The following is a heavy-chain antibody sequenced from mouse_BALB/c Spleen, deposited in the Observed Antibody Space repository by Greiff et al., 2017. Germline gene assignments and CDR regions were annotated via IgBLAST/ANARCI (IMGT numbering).Heavy chain of an antibody. CDR3: ASNHYYGYDY. CDR1: GYSITSDYA. Sequence: EVQGVESGPGLVKPSQSLSLTCTVTGYSITSDYAWNWIRQFPGNKLEWMGYISYSGSTSYNPSLKSRISITRDTSKNQFFLQLNSVTTEDTATYYCASNHYYGYDYWGQGTTRTVSS. D-gene: IGHD1-2*01. V-gene: IGHV3-2*02. J-gene: IGHJ2*01. CDR2: ISYSGST.